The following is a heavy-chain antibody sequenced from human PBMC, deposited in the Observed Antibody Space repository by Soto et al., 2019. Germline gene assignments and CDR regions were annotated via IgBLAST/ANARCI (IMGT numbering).Heavy chain of an antibody. J-gene: IGHJ3*02. V-gene: IGHV3-30*18. Sequence: GGSLRLSCAASGFTFSSYGMHWVRQAPGKGLEWVAVISYDGSNKYYADSVQGRFTISRDNSKNTPYLQMNSLRAEDTAVYYCAKALDTAMVTSAAFDIWGQGTMVTVSS. CDR2: ISYDGSNK. CDR1: GFTFSSYG. CDR3: AKALDTAMVTSAAFDI. D-gene: IGHD5-18*01.